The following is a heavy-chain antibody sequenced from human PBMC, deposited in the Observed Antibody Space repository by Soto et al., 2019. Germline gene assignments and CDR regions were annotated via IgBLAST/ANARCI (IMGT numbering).Heavy chain of an antibody. D-gene: IGHD3-22*01. CDR1: GFTFSSYW. V-gene: IGHV3-7*01. CDR2: IKQDGSEK. Sequence: PGGSLRLSCAASGFTFSSYWMSWVRQAPGKGLEWVANIKQDGSEKYYVDSVKGRFTISRDNAKNSLYLQMNSLRAEDTAVYYCARYRVVISYYGMDVWGQGTTVTVS. CDR3: ARYRVVISYYGMDV. J-gene: IGHJ6*02.